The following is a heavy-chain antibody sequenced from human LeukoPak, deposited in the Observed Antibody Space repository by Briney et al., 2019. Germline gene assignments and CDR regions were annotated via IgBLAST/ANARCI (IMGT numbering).Heavy chain of an antibody. V-gene: IGHV3-30*18. J-gene: IGHJ4*02. CDR2: ISYDGSNK. D-gene: IGHD2-21*02. CDR1: GFTFSSYG. CDR3: AKSDVVVTAVLDY. Sequence: GGSLRLSCAASGFTFSSYGMHWVRQAPGKGLEWVAVISYDGSNKYYADSVKGRFTISRDNSKNTLYLQMDSLRAEDTAVYYCAKSDVVVTAVLDYWGQGTLVTVSS.